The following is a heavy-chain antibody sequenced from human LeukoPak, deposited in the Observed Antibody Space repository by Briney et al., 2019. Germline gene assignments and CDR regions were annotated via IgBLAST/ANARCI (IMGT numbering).Heavy chain of an antibody. Sequence: ASVKVSCKASGYTFTNYGVSRVRQAPGQGLEWMGWISAYNGNTKYAQKLQGRVTMTIDTSTSTAYMELRSLRSDDTAVYYCARANGDYQYYFDYWGQGTLVTVSS. CDR1: GYTFTNYG. V-gene: IGHV1-18*01. J-gene: IGHJ4*02. D-gene: IGHD4-17*01. CDR2: ISAYNGNT. CDR3: ARANGDYQYYFDY.